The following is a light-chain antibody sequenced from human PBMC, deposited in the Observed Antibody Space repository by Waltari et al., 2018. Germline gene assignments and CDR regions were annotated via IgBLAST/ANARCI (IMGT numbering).Light chain of an antibody. CDR2: KAS. CDR1: QSISIW. J-gene: IGKJ1*01. Sequence: DIQLTQSPSTLSASVGERVTITCRASQSISIWLAWFQQKPGKAPKLLMYKASTLVDGVPSRFSGSGSETEFTLTISSLQPDDFATYYCQLFNRDSRTFGQGTKVEI. V-gene: IGKV1-5*03. CDR3: QLFNRDSRT.